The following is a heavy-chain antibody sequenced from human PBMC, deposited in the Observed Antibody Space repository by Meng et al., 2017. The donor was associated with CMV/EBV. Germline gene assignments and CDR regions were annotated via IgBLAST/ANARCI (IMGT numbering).Heavy chain of an antibody. CDR1: GFTFSSYS. CDR3: ATRYCSSTSCHSYYYGMDV. J-gene: IGHJ6*02. V-gene: IGHV3-21*01. CDR2: ISSSSSYI. D-gene: IGHD2-2*01. Sequence: GGSLRLSCAASGFTFSSYSMNWVRQAPGKGLEWVSSISSSSSYIYYADSVKGRFTISRDNAKNSLHLQMNSLRAEDTAVYYCATRYCSSTSCHSYYYGMDVWGQGTTVTVSS.